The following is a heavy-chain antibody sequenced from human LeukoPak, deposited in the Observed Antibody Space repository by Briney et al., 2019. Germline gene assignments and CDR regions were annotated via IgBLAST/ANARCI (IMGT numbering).Heavy chain of an antibody. V-gene: IGHV4-61*02. J-gene: IGHJ4*02. CDR1: GGSINSGSYY. CDR2: IYTSGST. Sequence: SETLSLTCTVSGGSINSGSYYWSWIRQPAGKGLEWVGRIYTSGSTNCNPSLESRVTISVDTSKNQFSLKLNSVTASDTAVYYCARTFSSRFDYWGQGTLVTVSS. CDR3: ARTFSSRFDY.